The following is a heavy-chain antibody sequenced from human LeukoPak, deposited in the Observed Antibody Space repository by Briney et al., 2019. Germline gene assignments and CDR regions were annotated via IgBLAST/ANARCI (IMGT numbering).Heavy chain of an antibody. CDR3: ARVKVASQTAWLDP. V-gene: IGHV3-74*01. CDR2: INSDGSST. CDR1: GFTFSSYW. Sequence: PGGSLRLSCAASGFTFSSYWVHWVRQAPGKGLVWVSRINSDGSSTTYADSVKGRFTISRDNAKNTLYLQMNSLRAEDTAVYYCARVKVASQTAWLDPWGQGTLVTVSS. D-gene: IGHD2-15*01. J-gene: IGHJ5*02.